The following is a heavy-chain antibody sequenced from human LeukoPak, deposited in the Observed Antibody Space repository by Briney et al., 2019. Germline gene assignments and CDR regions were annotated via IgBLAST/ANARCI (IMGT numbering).Heavy chain of an antibody. V-gene: IGHV4-59*08. CDR2: IYYSGST. D-gene: IGHD2-2*01. Sequence: SETLSLTCTVSGGSISSYYWSWIRQPPGKGLEWIGYIYYSGSTNYNPSLKSRVTISVDTSKNQFSLKLSSVTAADTAVYYCARLHDPSTYYYYYGMDVWGQGTTVTVSS. J-gene: IGHJ6*02. CDR3: ARLHDPSTYYYYYGMDV. CDR1: GGSISSYY.